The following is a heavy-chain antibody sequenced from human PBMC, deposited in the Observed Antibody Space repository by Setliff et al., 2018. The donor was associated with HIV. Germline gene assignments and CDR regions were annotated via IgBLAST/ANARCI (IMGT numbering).Heavy chain of an antibody. J-gene: IGHJ4*01. CDR2: RYPRGDGT. Sequence: ASVKVSCKASGYTFTDRFINWFQQAPGKGLEWMGRRYPRGDGTIYAERFRGRLTLSADMSTNTAYMELDNLKSEDTAMYFCAAGPFNWGQYFWGHGTLVTVSS. V-gene: IGHV1-69-2*01. D-gene: IGHD3-16*01. CDR3: AAGPFNWGQYF. CDR1: GYTFTDRF.